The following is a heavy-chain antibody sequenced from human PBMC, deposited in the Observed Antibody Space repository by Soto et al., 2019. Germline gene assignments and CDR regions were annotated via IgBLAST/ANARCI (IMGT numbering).Heavy chain of an antibody. J-gene: IGHJ2*01. V-gene: IGHV3-21*01. CDR1: GFTFSSYS. CDR2: ISSSSSYI. D-gene: IGHD6-6*01. Sequence: ESGGGLVKPGGSLRLSCAASGFTFSSYSMNWVRQAPGKGLEWVSSISSSSSYIYYADSVKGRFTISRDNAKNSLYLQMNSLRAEDTAVYYCATEYSSSSSGVYFDLWGRGTLVTVSS. CDR3: ATEYSSSSSGVYFDL.